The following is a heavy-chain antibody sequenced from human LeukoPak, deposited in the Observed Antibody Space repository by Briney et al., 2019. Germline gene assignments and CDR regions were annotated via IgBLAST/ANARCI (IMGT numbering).Heavy chain of an antibody. V-gene: IGHV4-59*01. D-gene: IGHD6-19*01. CDR2: IYYTGST. CDR3: ARAFSSGWYPYSIGGLWFDY. J-gene: IGHJ4*02. CDR1: GGSISSYY. Sequence: PSETLSLTCTVSGGSISSYYWSWIRQPPGKGLEWIGYIYYTGSTNYNPSLKSRVTISVDTSKNRFSLKLSSVTAADTAVYYCARAFSSGWYPYSIGGLWFDYWGQGTLVTVSS.